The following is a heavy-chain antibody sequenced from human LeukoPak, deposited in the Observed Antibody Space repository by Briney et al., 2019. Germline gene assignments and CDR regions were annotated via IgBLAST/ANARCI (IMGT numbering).Heavy chain of an antibody. Sequence: EASVKLSCKTSGGTFTSYAITWVRQAPGQGLEWMGKIIPISGTTNYAQTFQVRVTFTADESTSTAYMELSRIRSEDTALYYCARKLRLGGNWFDPWGQGTMVTVCS. CDR2: IIPISGTT. CDR3: ARKLRLGGNWFDP. J-gene: IGHJ5*02. D-gene: IGHD1-26*01. V-gene: IGHV1-69*15. CDR1: GGTFTSYA.